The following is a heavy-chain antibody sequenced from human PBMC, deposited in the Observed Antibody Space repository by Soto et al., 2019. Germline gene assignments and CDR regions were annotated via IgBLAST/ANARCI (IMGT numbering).Heavy chain of an antibody. V-gene: IGHV4-30-4*01. Sequence: QVQLQESGPGLVKPSQTLSLTCTVSGGSISSGDYYWSWIRQPPGKGLEWIGYIYYSGRTYYNPSLKSRVTTSVDTPKTQFSLKLSSVHAADTAVYYGASERPDGSRLDHWGQGTLVTASS. CDR1: GGSISSGDYY. CDR3: ASERPDGSRLDH. J-gene: IGHJ5*02. CDR2: IYYSGRT. D-gene: IGHD6-13*01.